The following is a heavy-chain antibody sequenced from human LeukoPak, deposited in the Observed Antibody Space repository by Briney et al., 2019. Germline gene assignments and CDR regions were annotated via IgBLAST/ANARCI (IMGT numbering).Heavy chain of an antibody. V-gene: IGHV4-39*01. CDR1: GGSISSSTSY. J-gene: IGHJ4*02. D-gene: IGHD3-10*01. CDR2: IYYSGSP. CDR3: ARRLSAAYYGSGSVDY. Sequence: SETLSLTCTVSGGSISSSTSYWVWVRQPPGKGLEWIGSIYYSGSPYYSPSLKSRDTEFVDTSENQFSLNPNSVAAADTAVYFCARRLSAAYYGSGSVDYWGQGTLVTVSS.